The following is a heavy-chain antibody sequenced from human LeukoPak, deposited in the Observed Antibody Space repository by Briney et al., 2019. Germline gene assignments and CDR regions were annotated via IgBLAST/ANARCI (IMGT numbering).Heavy chain of an antibody. D-gene: IGHD3-10*01. CDR3: AKDLTMVRGVIIVRSFDY. V-gene: IGHV3-23*01. CDR1: GSTFSNYA. CDR2: ISGSGGST. J-gene: IGHJ4*02. Sequence: GGSLRLSCAASGSTFSNYAMSWVRQAPGKGLEWVSAISGSGGSTYYADSVKGRFTISRDNSKNTLYLQMNSLRAEDTAVYYCAKDLTMVRGVIIVRSFDYWGQGTLVTVSS.